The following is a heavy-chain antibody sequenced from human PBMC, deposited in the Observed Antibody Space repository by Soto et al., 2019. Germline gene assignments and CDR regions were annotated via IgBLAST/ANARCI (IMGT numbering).Heavy chain of an antibody. D-gene: IGHD3-22*01. J-gene: IGHJ4*02. V-gene: IGHV3-30-3*01. CDR3: ARDLHDSSGYTPLFV. Sequence: QVQLVESGGGVVQPGRSLRLSCAASGFTFSSNAMHWVRQAPGKGLEWVAVRSYDGSNKYYADSVKGRFTISRDNSKNTLYLQMNSLRAEDTAVYYCARDLHDSSGYTPLFVWGQGTLVTVSS. CDR2: RSYDGSNK. CDR1: GFTFSSNA.